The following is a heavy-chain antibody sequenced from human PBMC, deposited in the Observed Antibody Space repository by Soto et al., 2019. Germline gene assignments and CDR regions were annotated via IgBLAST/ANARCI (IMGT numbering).Heavy chain of an antibody. CDR2: ISYDGSNK. CDR3: ARGELQYGMDV. D-gene: IGHD1-26*01. Sequence: QVQLVESEGGVVQPGRSLRLSCAASGFTFSSYAMHWVRQAPGKGLEWVAVISYDGSNKYYADSVKGRFTISRDNSKNTLYLQMNSLRAEDTAVYYCARGELQYGMDVWGQGTTVTVSS. J-gene: IGHJ6*02. CDR1: GFTFSSYA. V-gene: IGHV3-30-3*01.